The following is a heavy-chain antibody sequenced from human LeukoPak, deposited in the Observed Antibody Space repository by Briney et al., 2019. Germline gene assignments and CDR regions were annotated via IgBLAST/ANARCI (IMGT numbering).Heavy chain of an antibody. CDR2: ISSSSSTI. V-gene: IGHV3-48*02. CDR1: GFTFSSYS. CDR3: ARDRGYGDYVGAFDI. D-gene: IGHD4-17*01. J-gene: IGHJ3*02. Sequence: GGSLRLSCAASGFTFSSYSMNWVRQAPGKGLEWVSHISSSSSTIYYADSVKGRFTISRDNDKNSLYLKMNSQRDEDTAVYYCARDRGYGDYVGAFDIWGQGTMVTVSS.